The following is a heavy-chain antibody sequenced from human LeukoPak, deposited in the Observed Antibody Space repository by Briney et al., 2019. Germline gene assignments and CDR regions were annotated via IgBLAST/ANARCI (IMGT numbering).Heavy chain of an antibody. CDR2: IYYSGST. J-gene: IGHJ3*02. D-gene: IGHD3-3*01. Sequence: PSETLSLTCTVSGGSISSYYWSWIRQPPGKRLEWIGYIYYSGSTKYKPSLKSRVTISVDTSKNQFSLKLSSVTAADTAVYYCARGRFLDAFDIWGQGTMVTVSS. CDR3: ARGRFLDAFDI. CDR1: GGSISSYY. V-gene: IGHV4-59*01.